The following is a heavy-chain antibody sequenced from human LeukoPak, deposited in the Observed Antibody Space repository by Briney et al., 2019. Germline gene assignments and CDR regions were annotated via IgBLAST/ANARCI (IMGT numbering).Heavy chain of an antibody. CDR1: GGTHRNYA. J-gene: IGHJ6*04. V-gene: IGHV1-69*01. D-gene: IGHD3-10*01. Sequence: SVKDAFQASGGTHRNYAISWVGQAAGRGLAWMGGMIPIFGSAHYAQKFQGRVTITADESTSTAYMELSSLRSEDTAVYYCARDLRGVIPHYYGMDVWGKGTTVTVSS. CDR3: ARDLRGVIPHYYGMDV. CDR2: MIPIFGSA.